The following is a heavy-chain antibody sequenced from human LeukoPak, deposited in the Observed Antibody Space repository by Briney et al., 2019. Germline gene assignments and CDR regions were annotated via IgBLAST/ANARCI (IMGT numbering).Heavy chain of an antibody. V-gene: IGHV1-18*01. CDR1: GYTFTSYG. D-gene: IGHD3-10*01. CDR3: ARSPYYYGSGSHEDY. Sequence: GASVKVSCKASGYTFTSYGISWVRQAPGQGLEWMGWISAYNGNTNYAQKLQGRVTMTTDTSTSTAYMELRSLRSDDTAVYYCARSPYYYGSGSHEDYGGQGTLVTVSS. CDR2: ISAYNGNT. J-gene: IGHJ4*02.